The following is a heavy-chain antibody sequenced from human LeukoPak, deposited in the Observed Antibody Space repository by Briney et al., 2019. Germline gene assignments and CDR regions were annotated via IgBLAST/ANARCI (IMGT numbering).Heavy chain of an antibody. CDR3: ARDSPYYYYMDV. CDR1: GGSISSYY. J-gene: IGHJ6*03. Sequence: SETLSLTCTVSGGSISSYYWSWIRQPPGKGLEWIGYIYYSGSTNYNPSLTSRVTISVDTSKNQFSLKLSSVTAADTAVYYCARDSPYYYYMDVWGKGTTVTVSS. CDR2: IYYSGST. V-gene: IGHV4-59*01.